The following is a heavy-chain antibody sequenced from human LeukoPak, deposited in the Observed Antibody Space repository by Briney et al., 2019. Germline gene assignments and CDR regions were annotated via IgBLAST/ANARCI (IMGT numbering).Heavy chain of an antibody. CDR1: GFSFSTYA. CDR2: ISSSSSSI. CDR3: ARRHSSGWYCFDY. D-gene: IGHD6-19*01. J-gene: IGHJ4*02. Sequence: PGGSLRLSCAASGFSFSTYAMNWVRQAPGKGLEWVSYISSSSSSIYYADSVKGRFTISRDNAKNSLYLQMNSLRDEDTAVYYCARRHSSGWYCFDYWGQGTLVTVSS. V-gene: IGHV3-48*02.